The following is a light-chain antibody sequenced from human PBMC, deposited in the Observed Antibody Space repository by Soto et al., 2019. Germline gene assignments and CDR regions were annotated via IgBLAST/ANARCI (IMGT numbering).Light chain of an antibody. CDR1: QSITTW. V-gene: IGKV1-5*01. Sequence: DIQMTQSPSALSASVGDGVTITCRASQSITTWLAWYQQKPGKAPKLLLSDASTLETGVPSRFSGSGSGTQFTLTIAGLQPDDVATYYFQQYISYPLTFGGGTTVQ. CDR3: QQYISYPLT. J-gene: IGKJ4*01. CDR2: DAS.